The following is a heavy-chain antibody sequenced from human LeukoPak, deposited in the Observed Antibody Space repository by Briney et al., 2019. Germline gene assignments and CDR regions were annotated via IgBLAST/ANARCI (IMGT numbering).Heavy chain of an antibody. Sequence: GASVKVSCKTSGYTFTTTYINWVRQAPGQGLEWMGWVSAYNGKTSYAQKFQGRVTMTIDTSTTTAYMDLTSPTFDDTAVYYCARGGTYYPCIDYWGQGTLVTVSS. CDR1: GYTFTTTY. CDR2: VSAYNGKT. D-gene: IGHD1-26*01. V-gene: IGHV1-18*01. CDR3: ARGGTYYPCIDY. J-gene: IGHJ4*02.